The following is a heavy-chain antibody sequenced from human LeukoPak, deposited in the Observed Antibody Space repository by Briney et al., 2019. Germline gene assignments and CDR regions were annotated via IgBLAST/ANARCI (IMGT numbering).Heavy chain of an antibody. D-gene: IGHD3-16*01. V-gene: IGHV3-30-3*01. CDR1: GFTFRNYG. CDR2: ISDDGSSE. Sequence: GGSLRLSCSASGFTFRNYGMNWVRQAPGKGLECVAFISDDGSSESYANSVKGRFTVSRDNSKNTLFLQMTSLRPEDTAYYYCARAQQWKVGLGGDWGPGTLVTVSS. CDR3: ARAQQWKVGLGGD. J-gene: IGHJ4*02.